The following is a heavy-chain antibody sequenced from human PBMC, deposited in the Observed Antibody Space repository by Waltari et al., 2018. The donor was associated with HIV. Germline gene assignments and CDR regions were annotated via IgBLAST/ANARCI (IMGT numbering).Heavy chain of an antibody. V-gene: IGHV5-51*03. D-gene: IGHD3-10*01. Sequence: EVQLMQSGAEVKKPGESLKISCKGSGYSFTSYWIGWVRQMPGKGLEWMGIIYPGDSDTRYSPSFQGQVTISAVKSITTAYLQWSSLKTSDTAMYYCARRTRYGSYGMDVWGQGTTVTVSS. CDR3: ARRTRYGSYGMDV. CDR2: IYPGDSDT. J-gene: IGHJ6*02. CDR1: GYSFTSYW.